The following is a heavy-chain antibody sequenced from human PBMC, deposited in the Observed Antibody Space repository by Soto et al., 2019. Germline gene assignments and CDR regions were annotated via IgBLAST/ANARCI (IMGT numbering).Heavy chain of an antibody. Sequence: AETLSLTCAFYGGSFSGYYWSWIRQPPGKGLEWIGEINHSGGTNYNPSLKSRVTISVDTSKNQFSLNLSSVTAADTAVYYCARAPGGYYYYYGMDVWGQGTPVTVSS. CDR2: INHSGGT. V-gene: IGHV4-34*01. J-gene: IGHJ6*02. D-gene: IGHD3-10*01. CDR1: GGSFSGYY. CDR3: ARAPGGYYYYYGMDV.